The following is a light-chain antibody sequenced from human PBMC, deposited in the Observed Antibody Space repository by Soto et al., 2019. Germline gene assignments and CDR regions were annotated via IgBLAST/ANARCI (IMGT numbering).Light chain of an antibody. Sequence: MSQSPATLSVSLGERVTLSCRASQSVSSYLAWYQQKPGQAPRLLIYDASNRATGIPARFSGSGSGTDFTLTISSLEPEDFAVYYCQQRSNWPRFTFGPGTKVDIK. J-gene: IGKJ3*01. CDR1: QSVSSY. CDR3: QQRSNWPRFT. V-gene: IGKV3-11*01. CDR2: DAS.